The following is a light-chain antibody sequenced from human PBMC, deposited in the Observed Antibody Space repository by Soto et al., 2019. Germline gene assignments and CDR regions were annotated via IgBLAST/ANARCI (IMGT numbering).Light chain of an antibody. Sequence: EIVLTQSPAPLSLSPGERATLSCRASQSVSSYLAWYQQKPGQAPRLLIYDASNRATGVPARFSGSGSGTAFSLTISSLEPEDFAVYYCHQRYNWPPITFGQGTRLEIK. CDR1: QSVSSY. V-gene: IGKV3-11*01. J-gene: IGKJ5*01. CDR3: HQRYNWPPIT. CDR2: DAS.